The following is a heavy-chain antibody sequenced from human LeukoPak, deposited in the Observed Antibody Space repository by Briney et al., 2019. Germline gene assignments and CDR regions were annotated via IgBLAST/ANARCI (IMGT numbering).Heavy chain of an antibody. V-gene: IGHV3-73*01. CDR1: GFTFSGSA. CDR2: IRSKANSYAT. CDR3: LSLVHPYFDY. Sequence: GGSLRLSCAASGFTFSGSAMHWVRQASGKGLEWVGRIRSKANSYATAYAASVKGRFTISRDDSKNTAYLQMNSLKTEGTAVYYCLSLVHPYFDYWGQGTLVTVSS. J-gene: IGHJ4*02. D-gene: IGHD6-6*01.